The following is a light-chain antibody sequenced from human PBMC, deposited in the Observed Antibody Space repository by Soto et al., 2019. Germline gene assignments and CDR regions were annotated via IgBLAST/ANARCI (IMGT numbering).Light chain of an antibody. V-gene: IGLV3-1*01. CDR2: QDS. CDR1: KLGDKN. Sequence: SYELTQPPSVSVSPGKTARIPSSGVKLGDKNACWYQQKPGQSLVLAIYQDSKRPPGIPERFSGSNSGNTATLTISGTQAMDEADYYCQAWDSSIHYVFGTGTKVTVL. CDR3: QAWDSSIHYV. J-gene: IGLJ1*01.